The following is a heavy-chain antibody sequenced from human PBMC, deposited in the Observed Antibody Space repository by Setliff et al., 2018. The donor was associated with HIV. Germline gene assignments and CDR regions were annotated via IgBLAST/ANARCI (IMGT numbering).Heavy chain of an antibody. D-gene: IGHD5-12*01. Sequence: PSETLSLTCTVYGYRISDGYSWGWIRQPPGKGLEWIGSIHHSGSTHYNSSLKSRVTRSVDTSNNQFSLKLTSVTAADTAVYYCASRPPMATGEGGDWGQGTLVTVSS. CDR1: GYRISDGYS. CDR2: IHHSGST. CDR3: ASRPPMATGEGGD. V-gene: IGHV4-38-2*02. J-gene: IGHJ4*02.